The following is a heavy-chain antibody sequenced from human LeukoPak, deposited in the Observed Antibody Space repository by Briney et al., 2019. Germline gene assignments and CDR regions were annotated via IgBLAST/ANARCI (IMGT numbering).Heavy chain of an antibody. Sequence: GGSLRLSCAASGFTFSSYAMGWVRQAPGKGLEWVSAISGSGGSTYYADSVKGRFTISRDNSKNTLYLQMNSLRAEDTAVYYCAKDITRYCSSTSCYTFDYWGQGTLVTVSS. CDR1: GFTFSSYA. CDR3: AKDITRYCSSTSCYTFDY. CDR2: ISGSGGST. V-gene: IGHV3-23*01. D-gene: IGHD2-2*02. J-gene: IGHJ4*02.